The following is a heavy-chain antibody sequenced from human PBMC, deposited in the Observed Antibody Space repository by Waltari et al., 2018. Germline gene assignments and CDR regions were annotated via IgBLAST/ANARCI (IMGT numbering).Heavy chain of an antibody. J-gene: IGHJ4*02. CDR3: TRDLYSGYVDY. CDR2: IRSKAYGGTT. V-gene: IGHV3-49*04. Sequence: EVQLVESGGGLVQPGRSLRLSCTASGFTFGDYAMSWVRQAPGKGLEWVGFIRSKAYGGTTEYAASVKGRFTISRDDSKSIAYLQMNSLKTEDTAVCYCTRDLYSGYVDYWGQGTLVTVSS. CDR1: GFTFGDYA. D-gene: IGHD5-12*01.